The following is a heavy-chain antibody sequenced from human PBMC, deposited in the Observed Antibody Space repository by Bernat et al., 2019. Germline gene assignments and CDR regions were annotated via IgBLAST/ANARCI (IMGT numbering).Heavy chain of an antibody. D-gene: IGHD3-10*01. CDR2: IYYSGST. CDR1: GGSISSGGYY. Sequence: QVQLQESGPGLVKPSQTLSLTCTVSGGSISSGGYYWSWIRQHPGKGLEWIGYIYYSGSTYYNPSLKSRVTISVDTSKNQFPLKLSSVTAADTAVYYCARSFLWFGESNYFDYWGQGTLVTVSS. J-gene: IGHJ4*02. CDR3: ARSFLWFGESNYFDY. V-gene: IGHV4-31*03.